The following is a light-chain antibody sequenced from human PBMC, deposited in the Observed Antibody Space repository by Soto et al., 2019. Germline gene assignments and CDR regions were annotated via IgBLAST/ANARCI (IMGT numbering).Light chain of an antibody. V-gene: IGKV2-30*01. CDR3: LQRTHWPYR. Sequence: DVVMTQSPLSLPVTLGQPASISCRSSQSLVYSDGNAYLDWFQQRPGQSPRRLIYKVSNQDSGVPDRFSGSGSGTDFTLEISRVEAEDVAVYYCLQRTHWPYRFGQGTKLEIK. J-gene: IGKJ2*03. CDR2: KVS. CDR1: QSLVYSDGNAY.